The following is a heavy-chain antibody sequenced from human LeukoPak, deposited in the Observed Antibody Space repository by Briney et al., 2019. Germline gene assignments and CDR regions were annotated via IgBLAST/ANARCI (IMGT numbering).Heavy chain of an antibody. CDR2: ISGSGGST. V-gene: IGHV3-23*01. Sequence: GGSLRLPCAASGFTFSSYAMSWVRQAPGKGLEWVSAISGSGGSTYYADSVKGRFTISRDNSKNTLYLQMNSLRAEDTAVYYCAKWGRITMIVVVSPPDYWGQGTLVTVSS. D-gene: IGHD3-22*01. CDR1: GFTFSSYA. CDR3: AKWGRITMIVVVSPPDY. J-gene: IGHJ4*02.